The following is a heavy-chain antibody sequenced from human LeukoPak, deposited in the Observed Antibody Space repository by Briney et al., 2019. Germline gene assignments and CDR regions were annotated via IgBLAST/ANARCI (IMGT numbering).Heavy chain of an antibody. J-gene: IGHJ4*02. Sequence: ASVKVSCKASGYTFTGYYMHWVRQAPGQGLEWMGWINPNSGGTNYAQKFQGRVTMTRDTSISTAYMELSRLRSDDTAVYYCARGSPYVLRYLDWSLFDYWGQGTLVTVSS. CDR1: GYTFTGYY. V-gene: IGHV1-2*02. D-gene: IGHD3-9*01. CDR2: INPNSGGT. CDR3: ARGSPYVLRYLDWSLFDY.